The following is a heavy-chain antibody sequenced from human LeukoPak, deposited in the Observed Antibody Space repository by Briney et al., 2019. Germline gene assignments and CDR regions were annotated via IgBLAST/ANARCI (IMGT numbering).Heavy chain of an antibody. CDR3: ARDPYSGSYGADYYYYMDV. Sequence: GGSLRLSCAASGFTFSDAWMSWVRQAPGGGLEWVSSITSGSSHIYYADSVKGRFTISRDNAKSSLYLQMNSLRAEDTAVYYCARDPYSGSYGADYYYYMDVWGKGTTVTISS. J-gene: IGHJ6*03. D-gene: IGHD1-26*01. CDR1: GFTFSDAW. CDR2: ITSGSSHI. V-gene: IGHV3-21*01.